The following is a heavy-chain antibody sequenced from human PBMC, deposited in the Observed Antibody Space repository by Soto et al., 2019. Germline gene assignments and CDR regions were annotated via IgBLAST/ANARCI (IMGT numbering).Heavy chain of an antibody. Sequence: ASLKVSCKTSGYTFTSHGVSWVRQAPGQGLEWMGWISTYNGNTNYAQKFQGRVTMTTDTSTSTAYMEVRSLRSDDTAFYYCARHQTWNYYFFDFWGQGTLVTVSS. CDR2: ISTYNGNT. CDR3: ARHQTWNYYFFDF. J-gene: IGHJ4*02. CDR1: GYTFTSHG. V-gene: IGHV1-18*01. D-gene: IGHD1-7*01.